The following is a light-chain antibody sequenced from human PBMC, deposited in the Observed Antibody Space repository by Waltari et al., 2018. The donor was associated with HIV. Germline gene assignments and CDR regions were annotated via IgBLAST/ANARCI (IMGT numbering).Light chain of an antibody. V-gene: IGLV2-14*03. Sequence: QSALTQPASVSGSPGQSITMSCTGSSSDVGGYNYVSWYQQHPGKAPKVLIYDVSDRHSGVSDLFSGSKSGNTASLTISGLQAEDEADYYCSSYTSSGTVAFGGGTTLTVL. J-gene: IGLJ3*02. CDR2: DVS. CDR1: SSDVGGYNY. CDR3: SSYTSSGTVA.